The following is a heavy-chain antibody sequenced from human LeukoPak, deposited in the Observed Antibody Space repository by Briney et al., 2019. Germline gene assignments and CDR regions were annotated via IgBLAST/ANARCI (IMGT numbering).Heavy chain of an antibody. V-gene: IGHV4-4*07. CDR3: VRDGPSWGLL. Sequence: PSETLSLTCTVSGGSIGTYYWSWIRRPAGKGLEWIGRIFTTGGANYNPSLKSRVTMSLDTSNNLFSLKLNSVTAADTAVYYCVRDGPSWGLLWGQGALVTVSS. D-gene: IGHD7-27*01. J-gene: IGHJ4*02. CDR2: IFTTGGA. CDR1: GGSIGTYY.